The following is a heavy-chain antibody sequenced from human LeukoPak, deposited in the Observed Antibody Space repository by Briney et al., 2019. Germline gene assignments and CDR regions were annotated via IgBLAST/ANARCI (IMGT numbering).Heavy chain of an antibody. Sequence: PGGSLRLSCEASGFSFSSHAMHWVRQAPGKGLEWVSSITSTRSDIYYADSVKGRFTISRDNARNSLFLQMNSLRAEVTAVYYCAKVLVATTLASENWLDPWGQGTLVTVSS. CDR3: AKVLVATTLASENWLDP. CDR1: GFSFSSHA. CDR2: ITSTRSDI. D-gene: IGHD5-12*01. J-gene: IGHJ5*02. V-gene: IGHV3-21*01.